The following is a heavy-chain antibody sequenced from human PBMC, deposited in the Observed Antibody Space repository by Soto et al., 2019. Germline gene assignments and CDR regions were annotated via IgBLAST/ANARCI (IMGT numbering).Heavy chain of an antibody. V-gene: IGHV1-69*12. CDR2: IIPIFGTA. CDR1: GGTFSSYA. Sequence: QVQLVQSGAEAKKPGSSVKVSCKASGGTFSSYAISWVRQAPGQGLEWMGGIIPIFGTANYAQKFQGRVTITADESTSTAYMELSRLVSEDTAVYYCASGDYDFWSGPGGGMDVWGQGTTVTVSS. CDR3: ASGDYDFWSGPGGGMDV. D-gene: IGHD3-3*01. J-gene: IGHJ6*02.